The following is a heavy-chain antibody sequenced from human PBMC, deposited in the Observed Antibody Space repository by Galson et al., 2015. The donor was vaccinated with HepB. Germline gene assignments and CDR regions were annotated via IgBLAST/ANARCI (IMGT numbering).Heavy chain of an antibody. CDR3: ARILRDILTGYAYAFDI. CDR2: IFSNDEE. V-gene: IGHV2-26*01. Sequence: PALVKPTQTLTLTCTVSGFSLSDAGMGASWIRQPPGKALEWLAHIFSNDEESYFTSLKSRLTISKDTSKSQVVLTMTNMDPVDTATYYCARILRDILTGYAYAFDIWGQGTMVTVSS. D-gene: IGHD3-9*01. CDR1: GFSLSDAGMG. J-gene: IGHJ3*02.